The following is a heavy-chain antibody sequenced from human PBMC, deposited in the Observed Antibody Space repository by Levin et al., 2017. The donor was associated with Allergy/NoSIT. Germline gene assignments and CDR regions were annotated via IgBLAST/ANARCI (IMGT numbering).Heavy chain of an antibody. CDR1: GFTFSSYG. CDR3: AKEYYYDSSGYSGYYYYYGMDV. D-gene: IGHD3-22*01. V-gene: IGHV3-30*18. J-gene: IGHJ6*02. CDR2: ISYDGSNK. Sequence: GESLKISCAASGFTFSSYGMHWVRQAPGKGLEWVAVISYDGSNKYYADSVKGRFTISRDNSKNTLYLQMNSLRAEDTAVYYCAKEYYYDSSGYSGYYYYYGMDVWGQGTTVTVSS.